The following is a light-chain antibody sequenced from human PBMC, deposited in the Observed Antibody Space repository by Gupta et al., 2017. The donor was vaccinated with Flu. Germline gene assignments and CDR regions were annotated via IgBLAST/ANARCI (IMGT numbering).Light chain of an antibody. V-gene: IGKV2-28*01. J-gene: IGKJ4*01. Sequence: EIVMTQRPLPLPVTRGEPASIPCRSSQSLPHSNVYDYLAWYLQKPGQSPQLLLYLGSNRASGVPARFSGSGSGTDFTLKISRVEAEDVGVYYCMQALQTPRLTFGGGTKVEIK. CDR1: QSLPHSNVYDY. CDR3: MQALQTPRLT. CDR2: LGS.